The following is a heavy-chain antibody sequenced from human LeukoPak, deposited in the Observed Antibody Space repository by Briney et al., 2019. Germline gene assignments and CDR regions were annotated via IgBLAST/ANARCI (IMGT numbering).Heavy chain of an antibody. CDR2: IYHSGST. J-gene: IGHJ6*03. CDR1: GYSISSGYY. V-gene: IGHV4-38-2*01. D-gene: IGHD2-2*01. Sequence: SETLSLTCAVSGYSISSGYYWGWIRPPPGKGLEWIGSIYHSGSTYYNPSLKSRVTISVDTSKNQFSLKLSSVTAADTAVYYCARGQGDIVVVPAATLYYYYYYMDVWGKGTTVTVSS. CDR3: ARGQGDIVVVPAATLYYYYYYMDV.